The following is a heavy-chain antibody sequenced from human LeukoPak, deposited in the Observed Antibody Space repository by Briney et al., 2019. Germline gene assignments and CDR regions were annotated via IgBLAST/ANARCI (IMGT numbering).Heavy chain of an antibody. CDR1: GNSISSGDNY. V-gene: IGHV4-61*02. D-gene: IGHD3-22*01. J-gene: IGHJ4*02. Sequence: SQTLSLTCTVSGNSISSGDNYWSWIRQPAGKGLEWIGRIYTSGSTNYNPSLKSRVTISVDTSKNQFSLKLSSVTAADTAVYYCARVTGYMIEDYFDYWGQGTLVTVSS. CDR3: ARVTGYMIEDYFDY. CDR2: IYTSGST.